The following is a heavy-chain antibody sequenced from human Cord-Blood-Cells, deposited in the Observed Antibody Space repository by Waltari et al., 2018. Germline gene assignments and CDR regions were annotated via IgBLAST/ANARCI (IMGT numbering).Heavy chain of an antibody. CDR2: IYYSGST. CDR3: ARGGAFDI. J-gene: IGHJ3*02. D-gene: IGHD3-16*01. V-gene: IGHV4-59*11. CDR1: GGSISSHY. Sequence: QVQLQESGPGLVKPSETLSLTCTVSGGSISSHYWSWIRQPPGKGLEWIGYIYYSGSTNYNPSLMRRVTISVDTSKDQVSLKLRSVTAADTAVYYCARGGAFDIWGQGTMVTVSS.